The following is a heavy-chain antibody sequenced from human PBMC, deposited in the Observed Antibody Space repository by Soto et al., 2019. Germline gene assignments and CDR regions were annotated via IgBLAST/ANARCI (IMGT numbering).Heavy chain of an antibody. CDR2: INHSGST. J-gene: IGHJ4*02. CDR3: ARARAAGTGVDY. Sequence: SETLSLTCAVYGGSFSGYYWSWIRQPPGKGLEWIGEINHSGSTNYNPSLKSRVTISVDTSKNQFSLKLSSVTAADTAVYYCARARAAGTGVDYWGQGTLVTVSS. D-gene: IGHD6-13*01. CDR1: GGSFSGYY. V-gene: IGHV4-34*01.